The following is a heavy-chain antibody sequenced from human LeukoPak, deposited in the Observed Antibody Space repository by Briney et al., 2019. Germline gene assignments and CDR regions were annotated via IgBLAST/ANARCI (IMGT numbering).Heavy chain of an antibody. CDR2: IYYSGST. CDR1: GGSINGYY. Sequence: SETLSLTCTVSGGSINGYYWSWIRQPPGKGLEWIGYIYYSGSTNYNPSLKSRVTITVDTSKNQFSLRLTSVTAADTAVYYCARVAPTRGFASSGHYPLDYWGQGSLVNVSS. J-gene: IGHJ4*02. D-gene: IGHD3-22*01. CDR3: ARVAPTRGFASSGHYPLDY. V-gene: IGHV4-59*01.